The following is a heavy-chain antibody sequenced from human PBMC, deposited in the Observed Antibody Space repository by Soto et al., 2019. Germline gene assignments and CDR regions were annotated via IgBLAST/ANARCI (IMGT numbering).Heavy chain of an antibody. CDR2: IYYSGST. J-gene: IGHJ4*02. CDR1: GGSISSGDYY. V-gene: IGHV4-30-4*01. Sequence: PSETLSLTCTVSGGSISSGDYYWSWIRQPPGKGLEWIGYIYYSGSTYYNPSLKSRVTISVDTSKNQFSLKLSSVTAADTAVYYCATFIAVAGKSDYWGQGAQVTVSS. D-gene: IGHD6-19*01. CDR3: ATFIAVAGKSDY.